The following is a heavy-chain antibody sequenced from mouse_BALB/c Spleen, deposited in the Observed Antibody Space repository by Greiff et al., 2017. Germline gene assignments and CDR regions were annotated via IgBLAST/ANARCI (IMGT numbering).Heavy chain of an antibody. D-gene: IGHD2-4*01. Sequence: EVKLVESGGGLVQPGGSMKLSCVASGFTFSNYWMNWVRQSPEKGLEWVAEIRLKSNNYATHYAESVKGRFTISRDDSKSSVYLQMNNLRAEDTGIYYCTNDYGGNWGQGTTLTVSS. CDR2: IRLKSNNYAT. V-gene: IGHV6-6*02. CDR1: GFTFSNYW. J-gene: IGHJ2*01. CDR3: TNDYGGN.